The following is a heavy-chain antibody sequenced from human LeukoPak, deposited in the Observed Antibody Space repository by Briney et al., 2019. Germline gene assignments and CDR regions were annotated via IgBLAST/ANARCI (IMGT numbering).Heavy chain of an antibody. J-gene: IGHJ5*02. CDR3: ARGGSGSYFSWLDP. V-gene: IGHV1-2*02. D-gene: IGHD3-10*01. CDR2: INPNSGGT. CDR1: GYTFTDYY. Sequence: GASVKVSFKASGYTFTDYYIHWVRQAPGQGLECMGWINPNSGGTNYAQKFQGRVTMTRDTSISTAYMELSRLRSDDTAVYYCARGGSGSYFSWLDPWGQGTLVTVSS.